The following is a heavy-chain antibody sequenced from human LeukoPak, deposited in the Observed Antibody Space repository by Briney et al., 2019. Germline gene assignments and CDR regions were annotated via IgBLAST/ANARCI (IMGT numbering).Heavy chain of an antibody. CDR2: ISSSSSYI. CDR1: GFTFSSYS. CDR3: ARGGAQPGPYAGSSPPGDAFDI. D-gene: IGHD6-6*01. J-gene: IGHJ3*02. Sequence: GGSLRLSCAASGFTFSSYSMNWVRQAPGKGLEWVSSISSSSSYIYYADSVKGRFTISRDNAKNSLYLQMNSLRAEDTAVYYCARGGAQPGPYAGSSPPGDAFDIWGQGTMVTVSS. V-gene: IGHV3-21*01.